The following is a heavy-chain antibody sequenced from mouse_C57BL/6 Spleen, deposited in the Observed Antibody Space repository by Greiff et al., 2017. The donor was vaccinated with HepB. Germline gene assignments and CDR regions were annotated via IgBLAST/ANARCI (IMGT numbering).Heavy chain of an antibody. J-gene: IGHJ2*01. V-gene: IGHV1-52*01. Sequence: QVHVKQPGAELVRPGSSVKLSCKASGYTFTSYWMHWVKQRPIQGLEWIGNIDPSDSETHYNQKFKDKATLTVDKSSSTAYMQLSSLTSEDSAVYYCVQQGDAYYSNYEDYWGQGTTLTVSS. D-gene: IGHD2-5*01. CDR3: VQQGDAYYSNYEDY. CDR2: IDPSDSET. CDR1: GYTFTSYW.